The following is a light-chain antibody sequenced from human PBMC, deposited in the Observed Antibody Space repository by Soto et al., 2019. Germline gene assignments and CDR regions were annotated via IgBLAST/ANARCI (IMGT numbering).Light chain of an antibody. CDR3: QQYNSYPWT. V-gene: IGKV1-5*03. CDR1: QSISSW. CDR2: KAS. Sequence: DIQMTQSPSTLSASVGDRVTITCRASQSISSWLAWYQQKPGKAPKLLIYKASSLESGVRSRFSGSGSGTEFTLTISILQPDDFATFFFQQYNSYPWTFGQGAKVEIK. J-gene: IGKJ1*01.